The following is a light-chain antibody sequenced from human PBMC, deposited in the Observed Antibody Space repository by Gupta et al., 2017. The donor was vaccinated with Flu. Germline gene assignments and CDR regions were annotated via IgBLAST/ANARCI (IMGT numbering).Light chain of an antibody. CDR3: GSCGAASV. V-gene: IGLV2-11*01. CDR2: DGT. CDR1: SSDVGAYNY. Sequence: SALTQPRSVSGSPGQSVAISCTGTSSDVGAYNYVSWYQQHPGKAPKLIIDDGTTRPSGGPDRFTGSKSGNTASLTLAGREPEDEDDYHGGSCGAASVFGGGTKLTVL. J-gene: IGLJ2*01.